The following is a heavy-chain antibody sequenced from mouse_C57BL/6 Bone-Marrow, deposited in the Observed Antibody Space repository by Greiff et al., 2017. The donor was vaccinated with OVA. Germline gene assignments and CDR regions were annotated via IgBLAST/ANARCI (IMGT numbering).Heavy chain of an antibody. Sequence: EVQVVESGGDLVKPGGSLKLSCAASGFTFSSYGMSWVRQTPDKRLEWVATISSGGSYTYYPDSVKGRFTISRDNAKNTLYLQMSSLTSEDTAMYYCARPTDQATENAYWGQGTLVTVSA. CDR3: ARPTDQATENAY. V-gene: IGHV5-6*01. D-gene: IGHD3-2*02. CDR2: ISSGGSYT. J-gene: IGHJ3*01. CDR1: GFTFSSYG.